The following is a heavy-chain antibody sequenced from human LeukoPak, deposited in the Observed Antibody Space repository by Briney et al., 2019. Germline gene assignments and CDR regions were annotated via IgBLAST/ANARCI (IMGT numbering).Heavy chain of an antibody. CDR1: GGSIGTSAYY. Sequence: PSETLSLTCTVSGGSIGTSAYYWNWIRQHPGKGLEWIGFISDSGSTLYNPSLKSRVTISSDTSKNQISLKLTSVTAADMAVYYCARGRYSYGWNDSWGQGTLVTVSS. J-gene: IGHJ5*01. V-gene: IGHV4-31*03. CDR2: ISDSGST. D-gene: IGHD3-16*02. CDR3: ARGRYSYGWNDS.